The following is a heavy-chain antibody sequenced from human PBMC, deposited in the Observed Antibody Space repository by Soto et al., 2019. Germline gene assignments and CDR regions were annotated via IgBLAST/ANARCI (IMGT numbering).Heavy chain of an antibody. V-gene: IGHV3-30*18. CDR1: GFTVSSNY. J-gene: IGHJ6*02. D-gene: IGHD4-17*01. CDR3: AKDYFGMTTLHFYGMDV. CDR2: ISYDGSYQ. Sequence: GGSLRLSCAASGFTVSSNYMSWVRQAPGKGLEWVSVISYDGSYQYYADSVRGRFTISRDNSKNTLYLEVNSLRAEDTAVYYCAKDYFGMTTLHFYGMDVWGQGTTVTVSS.